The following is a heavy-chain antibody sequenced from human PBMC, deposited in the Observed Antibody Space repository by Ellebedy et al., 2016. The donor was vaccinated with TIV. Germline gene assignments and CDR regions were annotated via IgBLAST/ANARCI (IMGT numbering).Heavy chain of an antibody. V-gene: IGHV4-59*01. CDR1: GGSISSYF. CDR3: ARDRRGSYDF. Sequence: MPGGSLRLSCTVSGGSISSYFWSWIRQPPGKGLEWIGYISNTGNTNYNPSLKSRVSISLDTSRRQFSLSLTSVTAADTAVYFCARDRRGSYDFWGQGTLIAVSS. D-gene: IGHD3-10*01. J-gene: IGHJ4*02. CDR2: ISNTGNT.